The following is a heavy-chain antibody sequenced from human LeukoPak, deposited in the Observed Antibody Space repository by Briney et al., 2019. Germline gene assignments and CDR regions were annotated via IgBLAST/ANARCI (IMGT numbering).Heavy chain of an antibody. Sequence: GGPRRLSCGGSEITFRAPSMNWGRQAPGRPPEWLSYISSTASVYYAPSVQGRFAISRDNARDSLFLQMSGLIGEDTAVYYCAGGFWGGPSGWGVAFDLWGQGTMVTVSS. V-gene: IGHV3-69-1*01. CDR3: AGGFWGGPSGWGVAFDL. CDR1: EITFRAPS. D-gene: IGHD3-3*01. CDR2: ISSTASV. J-gene: IGHJ3*01.